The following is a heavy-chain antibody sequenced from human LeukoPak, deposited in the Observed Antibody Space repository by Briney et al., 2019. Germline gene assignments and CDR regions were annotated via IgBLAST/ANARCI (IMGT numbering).Heavy chain of an antibody. CDR2: ISAYNGNT. V-gene: IGHV1-18*01. J-gene: IGHJ4*02. D-gene: IGHD3-3*01. CDR3: ARDQSKGLRFLEWLSTSDY. Sequence: GASVKVSCKASGYTFTSYGISWVQQAPGQGLEWMGWISAYNGNTNYAQKLQGRVTMTTDTSTSTAYMELRSLRSDDTAVYYCARDQSKGLRFLEWLSTSDYWGQGTLVTVSS. CDR1: GYTFTSYG.